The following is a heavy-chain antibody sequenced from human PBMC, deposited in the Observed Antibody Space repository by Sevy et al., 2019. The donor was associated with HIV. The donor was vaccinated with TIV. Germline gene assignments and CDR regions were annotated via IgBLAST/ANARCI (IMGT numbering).Heavy chain of an antibody. CDR2: ISAYNGNT. J-gene: IGHJ4*02. D-gene: IGHD5-12*01. Sequence: ASVKVSCKASGYTFTSYGISWVRQAPGQGLEWMGWISAYNGNTNYAQKLQGRVTMTTDTSTSTAYMELKSLRSDDTAVYYCSREKDIVATMFWGAGDLDYWGQGTLVTVSS. CDR3: SREKDIVATMFWGAGDLDY. CDR1: GYTFTSYG. V-gene: IGHV1-18*04.